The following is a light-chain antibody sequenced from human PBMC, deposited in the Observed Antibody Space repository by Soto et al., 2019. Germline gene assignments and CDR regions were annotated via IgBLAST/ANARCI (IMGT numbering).Light chain of an antibody. Sequence: QSALTQPASVSGSPGQSITISCTGTSSDVGGYNYVSWFQQHPGKAPKVAFYEVSYRPSGVSNRFSGAKSGNTASLTISGLQAEDEADYYCSSYSSSITPVVFGGGTKLTVL. CDR1: SSDVGGYNY. CDR2: EVS. J-gene: IGLJ2*01. V-gene: IGLV2-14*01. CDR3: SSYSSSITPVV.